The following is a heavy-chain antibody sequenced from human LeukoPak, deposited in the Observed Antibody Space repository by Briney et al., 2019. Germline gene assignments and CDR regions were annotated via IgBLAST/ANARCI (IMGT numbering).Heavy chain of an antibody. V-gene: IGHV3-66*01. J-gene: IGHJ4*02. CDR1: GFAVRSNY. Sequence: GGSLRLSRAASGFAVRSNYMSWVRQAPGKGLEWVSVIYSGGSTYYADSVKGRFTISRDNSKNTLYLQMNSLRAEDTAVYYCARAYSSSFNFDYWGQGTLVTVSS. CDR2: IYSGGST. CDR3: ARAYSSSFNFDY. D-gene: IGHD6-6*01.